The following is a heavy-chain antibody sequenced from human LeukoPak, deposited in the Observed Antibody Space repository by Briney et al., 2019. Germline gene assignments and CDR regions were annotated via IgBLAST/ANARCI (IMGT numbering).Heavy chain of an antibody. CDR3: AKDVGDSSSWYEYNY. J-gene: IGHJ4*02. Sequence: GGSLRLSCAASGFTFSSYAMSWVRQAPGKGLEWVSAISGSGGSTYYADSVKGRFTISRDNSKNTLYLQMNSLRAEDTAVYYCAKDVGDSSSWYEYNYWGQGTLVTVSS. D-gene: IGHD6-13*01. V-gene: IGHV3-23*01. CDR2: ISGSGGST. CDR1: GFTFSSYA.